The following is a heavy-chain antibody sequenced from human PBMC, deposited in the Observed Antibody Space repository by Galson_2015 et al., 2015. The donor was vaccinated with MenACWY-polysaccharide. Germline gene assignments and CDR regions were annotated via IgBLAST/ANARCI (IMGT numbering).Heavy chain of an antibody. Sequence: SLRLSCAASGFTFSNYAMHWVRQAPGKGLEWVAAISYDGSNKYYADSVKGRFTISRDNSKNTLYLQMNSLRDEDTAVYYCARDRGAFDIWGQGTMVTVSS. CDR3: ARDRGAFDI. CDR1: GFTFSNYA. J-gene: IGHJ3*02. V-gene: IGHV3-30-3*01. CDR2: ISYDGSNK.